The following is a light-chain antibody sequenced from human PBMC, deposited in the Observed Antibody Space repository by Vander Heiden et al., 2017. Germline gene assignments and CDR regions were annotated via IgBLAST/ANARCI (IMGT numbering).Light chain of an antibody. CDR2: DAS. J-gene: IGKJ5*01. Sequence: EIVLTQSPATLSLSPGESATLSCRASQRVRSSLAWYPQKPGQAPRLLIYDASDRATGIPARFSGSGSGTDFTLTISSLEPEDFAVYYCQQRSNWPITFGQGTRLEMK. CDR1: QRVRSS. CDR3: QQRSNWPIT. V-gene: IGKV3-11*01.